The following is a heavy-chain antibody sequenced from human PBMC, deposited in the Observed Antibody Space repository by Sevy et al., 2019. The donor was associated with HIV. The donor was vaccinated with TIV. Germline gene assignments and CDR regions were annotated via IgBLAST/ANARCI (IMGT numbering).Heavy chain of an antibody. J-gene: IGHJ4*02. CDR2: ISYDGSNK. D-gene: IGHD2-2*01. Sequence: GGSLRLSCAASGFTFSSYALHWVRQAPGKGLEWVAVISYDGSNKYYADSVKGRFTISRDNSKNTLYLQMNSLRAEDTAVYYCARDVVVATHTSYFDYWGQGTLVTVSS. CDR3: ARDVVVATHTSYFDY. CDR1: GFTFSSYA. V-gene: IGHV3-30*04.